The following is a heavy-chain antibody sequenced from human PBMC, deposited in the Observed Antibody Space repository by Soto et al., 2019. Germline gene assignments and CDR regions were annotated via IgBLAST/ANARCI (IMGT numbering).Heavy chain of an antibody. J-gene: IGHJ6*02. Sequence: PGGSLRLCCGASGFTFSSYAMSLVRQAPGKGLEWVSAISGSGGSTYYADSVKGRFTISRDNSKNTLYLQMTSLRAEDTAVYYCAKDLQPAAPEFVYYYYGMDVWGQGTTVTVS. CDR3: AKDLQPAAPEFVYYYYGMDV. D-gene: IGHD2-2*01. CDR2: ISGSGGST. CDR1: GFTFSSYA. V-gene: IGHV3-23*01.